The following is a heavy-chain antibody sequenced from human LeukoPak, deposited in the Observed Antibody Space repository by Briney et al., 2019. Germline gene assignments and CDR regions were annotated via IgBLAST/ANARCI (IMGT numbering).Heavy chain of an antibody. CDR2: IYYSGST. J-gene: IGHJ4*02. Sequence: SETLSLTSTVSGGSISSGTYYWGWIRQPPGKGLEWIGSIYYSGSTYYNPSLKSRVTISVDTSKNQFSLKLSSVTAADTALYYCARGQQLVPYDFWGEGNLGSVSS. V-gene: IGHV4-39*07. CDR3: ARGQQLVPYDF. CDR1: GGSISSGTYY. D-gene: IGHD6-13*01.